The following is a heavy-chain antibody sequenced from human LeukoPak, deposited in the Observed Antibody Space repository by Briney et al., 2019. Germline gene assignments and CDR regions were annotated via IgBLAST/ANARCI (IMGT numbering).Heavy chain of an antibody. D-gene: IGHD2-8*01. CDR3: ATRMQSGAFDI. CDR1: GYTFTGYF. J-gene: IGHJ3*02. Sequence: ASVKVSCKASGYTFTGYFMHWVRQAPGQGLEWMGWINPNSGGTNYAQKFQGRVTMTRDTSVSTAYMELSRLRSDDTAVYYCATRMQSGAFDIWGQGTMVTVSS. CDR2: INPNSGGT. V-gene: IGHV1-2*02.